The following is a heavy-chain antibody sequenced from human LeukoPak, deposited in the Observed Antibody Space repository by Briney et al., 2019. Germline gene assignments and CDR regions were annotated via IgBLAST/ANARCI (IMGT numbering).Heavy chain of an antibody. D-gene: IGHD1-26*01. V-gene: IGHV4-39*01. CDR1: GGSIRGSSDY. CDR2: IYYSGST. J-gene: IGHJ4*02. Sequence: SETLSLTCTVSGGSIRGSSDYWRWIRQSPGKGLEWIGSIYYSGSTYYNPSLKSRVTISVYTSKNQFYVKLTSVTAADTAVYYCARNESVLGTTGLNDFFDDWGQGTLVTVSS. CDR3: ARNESVLGTTGLNDFFDD.